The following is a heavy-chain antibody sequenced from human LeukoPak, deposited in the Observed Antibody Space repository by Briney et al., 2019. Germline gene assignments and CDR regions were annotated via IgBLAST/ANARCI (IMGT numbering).Heavy chain of an antibody. D-gene: IGHD3-10*01. V-gene: IGHV3-23*01. Sequence: GGSLRLSCAASGFTFSSYAMSWVRQAPGKGLEWVSAISGSGGSTYYADSVKGRFTISRDNSKNTLYLQMNSLRAEDTAVYYCAPHARLWSGEPKNPFFDYWGQGTLVTVSS. J-gene: IGHJ4*02. CDR1: GFTFSSYA. CDR3: APHARLWSGEPKNPFFDY. CDR2: ISGSGGST.